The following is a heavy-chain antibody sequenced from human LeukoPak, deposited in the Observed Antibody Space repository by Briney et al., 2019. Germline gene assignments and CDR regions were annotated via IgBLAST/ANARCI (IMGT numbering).Heavy chain of an antibody. J-gene: IGHJ4*02. CDR3: ARDGRIAVAGTLDY. D-gene: IGHD6-19*01. Sequence: GGSLRLSCAASGFTFSSYSMNWVRQAPGKGLEWVSSISSSSSYIYYADSVKGRFTISRDNAKNSLYLQMNSLRAEDTAVYYCARDGRIAVAGTLDYWGQGTLVTVS. V-gene: IGHV3-21*03. CDR1: GFTFSSYS. CDR2: ISSSSSYI.